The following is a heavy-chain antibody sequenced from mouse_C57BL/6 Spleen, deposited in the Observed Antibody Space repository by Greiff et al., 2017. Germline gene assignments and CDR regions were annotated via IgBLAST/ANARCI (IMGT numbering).Heavy chain of an antibody. CDR1: GYTFTSYW. J-gene: IGHJ4*01. V-gene: IGHV1-69*01. CDR2: IDPSDSYT. CDR3: ARSGVVAKGYAMDY. Sequence: QVQLQQSGAELVMPGASVKLSCKASGYTFTSYWMHWVKQRPGQGLEWIGEIDPSDSYTNYNQKFKGKSTLTVDKSSSTAYMQLSSLTSEDSAVYYCARSGVVAKGYAMDYWGQGTSVTVSS. D-gene: IGHD1-1*01.